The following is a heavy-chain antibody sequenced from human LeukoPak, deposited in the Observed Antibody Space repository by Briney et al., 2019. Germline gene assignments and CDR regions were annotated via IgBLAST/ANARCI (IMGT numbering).Heavy chain of an antibody. D-gene: IGHD3-22*01. J-gene: IGHJ4*02. Sequence: PGGSLRLSCAASGFSFDDYAMHWVRQAPGKGLEWVSGITGNGGTITYADSVKGRFTVSRDNAKSSLYLQMSSLRAEDMALYYCVRESGSYYFDYWGQGTLVTVSS. CDR2: ITGNGGTI. CDR3: VRESGSYYFDY. CDR1: GFSFDDYA. V-gene: IGHV3-9*03.